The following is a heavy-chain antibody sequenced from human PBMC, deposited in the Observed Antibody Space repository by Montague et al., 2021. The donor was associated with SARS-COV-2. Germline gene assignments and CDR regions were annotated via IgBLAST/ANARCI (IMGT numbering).Heavy chain of an antibody. J-gene: IGHJ3*02. CDR1: GFSIGSGDC. V-gene: IGHV4-38-2*02. Sequence: SETLSLTCTVSGFSIGSGDCWGWIRQPPGKGLVWFGSIYYSGTTYYNTSLQSRLTMSIDTSTNQFSLRLTSVTAADTAVFFCVREKAGGLRNVFDIWGQGTTVTVSS. CDR2: IYYSGTT. CDR3: VREKAGGLRNVFDI.